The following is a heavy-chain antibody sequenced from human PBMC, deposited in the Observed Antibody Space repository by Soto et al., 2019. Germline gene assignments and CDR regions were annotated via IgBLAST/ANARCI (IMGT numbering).Heavy chain of an antibody. CDR2: IYWDDDK. D-gene: IGHD3-10*01. CDR3: AHQTYGSASNWFDP. V-gene: IGHV2-5*02. J-gene: IGHJ5*02. CDR1: GFSLSTIGAG. Sequence: QITLKESGPTLVKPTQTLTLTCTFSGFSLSTIGAGVGWIRQPPGKALEWLALIYWDDDKRYSPSLKSRLTINEDTYNNQVVLQKTNSDHVDTATYYCAHQTYGSASNWFDPWGRVPLVAV.